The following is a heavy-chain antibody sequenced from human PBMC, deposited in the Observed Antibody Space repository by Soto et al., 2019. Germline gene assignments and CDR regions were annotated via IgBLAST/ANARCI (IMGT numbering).Heavy chain of an antibody. V-gene: IGHV2-5*01. CDR2: IYWNDDK. Sequence: SGPTLVNPTQTLTLTCTFSGFSLSTRGGGVGWIRQPPGKALEGLALIYWNDDKRYSPSLKSRLTITKDTSKNQVVLTMTNMDPVDTATCYCAHMLGWPDIFTGYYNFDYWGQGTLVTVSS. D-gene: IGHD3-9*01. CDR3: AHMLGWPDIFTGYYNFDY. CDR1: GFSLSTRGGG. J-gene: IGHJ4*02.